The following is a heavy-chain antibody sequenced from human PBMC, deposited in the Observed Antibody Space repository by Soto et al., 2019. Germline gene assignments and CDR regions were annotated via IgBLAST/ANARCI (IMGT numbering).Heavy chain of an antibody. CDR1: GFTFSKYA. V-gene: IGHV3-30*18. CDR2: VSFDGNNR. Sequence: GGSLRLSCAASGFTFSKYAMYWGRQAPGRGPEWVAVVSFDGNNRFHADSVRGRFTISRDNSKSTLFLQMDSLRVEDTAVYYCVKSFFYDSSGYHYGLFDHWGQGALVTVSS. J-gene: IGHJ4*02. CDR3: VKSFFYDSSGYHYGLFDH. D-gene: IGHD3-22*01.